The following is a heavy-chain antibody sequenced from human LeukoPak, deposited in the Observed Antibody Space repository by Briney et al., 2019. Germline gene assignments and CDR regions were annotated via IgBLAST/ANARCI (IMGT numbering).Heavy chain of an antibody. J-gene: IGHJ2*01. CDR1: GFTFSSYG. Sequence: SGGSLRLSCAASGFTFSSYGMHWVRQAPGKGLEWVAFIRYDGSNKYYADSVKGRFTLHRDNSRNTLYLEMNSLRDEDTAVYYCAKEGTWGNWYLDLWGRGTLVIVTS. CDR3: AKEGTWGNWYLDL. V-gene: IGHV3-30*02. CDR2: IRYDGSNK. D-gene: IGHD3-16*01.